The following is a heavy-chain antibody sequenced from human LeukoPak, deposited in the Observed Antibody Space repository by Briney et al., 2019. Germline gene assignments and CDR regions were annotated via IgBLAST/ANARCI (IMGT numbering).Heavy chain of an antibody. V-gene: IGHV4-34*01. D-gene: IGHD3-10*01. CDR2: VNHSGST. Sequence: SETLSLTCAVYGGSFSGYYWSWIRQPPGKGLEWIGEVNHSGSTNYNPSLKSRVTISVDTSKNQFSLKLSSVTAADTAVYYCARHGRYYYGSGSYYQFDYWGQGTLVTVSS. CDR3: ARHGRYYYGSGSYYQFDY. J-gene: IGHJ4*02. CDR1: GGSFSGYY.